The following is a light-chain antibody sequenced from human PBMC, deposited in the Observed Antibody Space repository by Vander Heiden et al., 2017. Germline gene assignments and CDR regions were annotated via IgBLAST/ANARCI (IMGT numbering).Light chain of an antibody. J-gene: IGKJ4*02. Sequence: DIQMTQSPSSLSASVGDRVTITCRASQGIRNELGCYQQKPGKAPKRLIYAASSLQSGVPTRFSGSGSGTEFTLTISSLQPEDFATYYCQQQNSYPLTFGGGTKVEIK. V-gene: IGKV1-17*01. CDR1: QGIRNE. CDR2: AAS. CDR3: QQQNSYPLT.